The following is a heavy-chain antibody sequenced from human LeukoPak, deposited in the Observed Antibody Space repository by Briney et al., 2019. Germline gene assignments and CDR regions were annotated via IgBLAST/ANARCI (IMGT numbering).Heavy chain of an antibody. V-gene: IGHV4-39*07. CDR1: GASISSTSYY. CDR3: ARASSGWGFY. J-gene: IGHJ4*02. Sequence: SETLSLTCTVSGASISSTSYYWGWIRQPPGKGLEWIGSTYYRGTTYYNPSLKSRVTISVDTSKNQFSLKLSSVSAADTAVYYCARASSGWGFYWGQGTLVTVSS. CDR2: TYYRGTT. D-gene: IGHD6-19*01.